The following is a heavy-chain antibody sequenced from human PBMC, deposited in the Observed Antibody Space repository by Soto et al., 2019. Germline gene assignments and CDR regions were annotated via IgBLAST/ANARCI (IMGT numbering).Heavy chain of an antibody. D-gene: IGHD2-8*02. CDR2: ISRDGRTK. CDR1: GFTVSTYG. Sequence: QVQLMESGGGVVQPGRSLRLSCAVSGFTVSTYGMHWVRQAPGKGLEWVAVISRDGRTKYYADSVKGRFTISRDNSRNTLFLEMNSLRGDDMAVYYCTGEVASGYWGQGTLVTVSS. J-gene: IGHJ4*02. CDR3: TGEVASGY. V-gene: IGHV3-30*03.